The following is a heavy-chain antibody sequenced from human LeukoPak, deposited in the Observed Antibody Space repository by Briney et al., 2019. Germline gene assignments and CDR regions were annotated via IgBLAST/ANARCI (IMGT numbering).Heavy chain of an antibody. J-gene: IGHJ4*02. V-gene: IGHV4-4*07. CDR2: IYTSGST. CDR1: GGSISSYY. CDR3: ARDGGYSYGLRNRYFDY. D-gene: IGHD5-18*01. Sequence: SETLSLTCTVSGGSISSYYWSWIRQPAGKGLEWIERIYTSGSTNYNPSLKSRVTMSVDTSKNQFSLKLGSVTAADTAVYYCARDGGYSYGLRNRYFDYWGQGTLVTVSS.